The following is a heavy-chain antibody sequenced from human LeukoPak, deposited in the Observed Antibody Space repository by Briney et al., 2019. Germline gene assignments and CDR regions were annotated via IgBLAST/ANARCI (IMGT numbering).Heavy chain of an antibody. V-gene: IGHV1-69*04. CDR1: GGTFSSYA. J-gene: IGHJ5*02. D-gene: IGHD1-26*01. CDR2: IIPILGIA. Sequence: AASVKVSCKASGGTFSSYAISWVRQAPGQGLEWMGRIIPILGIANYAQKLQGRVTMTTDTSTATAYMELRSLRSDDTAVYYCARGGNYFRFGPWGQGTLVTVSS. CDR3: ARGGNYFRFGP.